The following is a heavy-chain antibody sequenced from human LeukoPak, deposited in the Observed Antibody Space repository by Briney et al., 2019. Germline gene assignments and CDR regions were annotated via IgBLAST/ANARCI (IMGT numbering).Heavy chain of an antibody. J-gene: IGHJ3*02. Sequence: ASVKVSCKASGGTFSSYAISWMRQAPGQGLEWMGGIIPIFGTANYAQKFQGRVTITADESTSTAYMELSSLRSEDTAVYYCARDRLGYYDSSGYYFTGAFDIWGQGTMVTVSS. CDR1: GGTFSSYA. D-gene: IGHD3-22*01. CDR3: ARDRLGYYDSSGYYFTGAFDI. CDR2: IIPIFGTA. V-gene: IGHV1-69*13.